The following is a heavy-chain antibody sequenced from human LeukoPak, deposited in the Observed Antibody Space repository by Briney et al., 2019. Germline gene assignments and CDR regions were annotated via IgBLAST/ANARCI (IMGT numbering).Heavy chain of an antibody. Sequence: PGGSLRLSCAASGFTFSSYSTNWVRQAPGKGLEWVSYISSSSSTIYYADSVKGRFTISRDNAKNSLYLQMNSLRDEDTAVYYCARDGPLVRMITFGNDAFDIWGQGTMVTVSS. J-gene: IGHJ3*02. D-gene: IGHD3-16*01. CDR3: ARDGPLVRMITFGNDAFDI. CDR1: GFTFSSYS. CDR2: ISSSSSTI. V-gene: IGHV3-48*02.